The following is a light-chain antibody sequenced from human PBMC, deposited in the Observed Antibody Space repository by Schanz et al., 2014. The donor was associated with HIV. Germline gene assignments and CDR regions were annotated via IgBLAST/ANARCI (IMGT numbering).Light chain of an antibody. CDR1: SSNIGNNY. V-gene: IGLV1-51*01. CDR3: QSYDRSLRASV. CDR2: DNY. Sequence: QSVLTQPPSVSAAPGQKVTISCSGSSSNIGNNYVSWYQQFPGTAPKLLIYDNYQRPSGVPDRFSGSKSGTSASLAITGLQPGDEADYYCQSYDRSLRASVLGGGTKLTVL. J-gene: IGLJ3*02.